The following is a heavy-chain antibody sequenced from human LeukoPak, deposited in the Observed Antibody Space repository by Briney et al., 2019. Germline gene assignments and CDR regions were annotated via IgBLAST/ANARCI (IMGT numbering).Heavy chain of an antibody. CDR3: AALRFGVVITISDVDF. CDR1: GFSFRRYV. J-gene: IGHJ4*02. Sequence: GGSLRLSCAGSGFSFRRYVMNWVRQAPGKGLEWVSGISGSGGSTYYADSAKGRFTISRDNSKKTLYLQMNSLRAEDTAVYFCAALRFGVVITISDVDFWGQGTLVTVSS. CDR2: ISGSGGST. D-gene: IGHD3-3*01. V-gene: IGHV3-23*01.